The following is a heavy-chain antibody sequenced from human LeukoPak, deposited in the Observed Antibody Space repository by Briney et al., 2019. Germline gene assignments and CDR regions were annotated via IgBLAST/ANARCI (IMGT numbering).Heavy chain of an antibody. J-gene: IGHJ1*01. V-gene: IGHV3-30*18. CDR3: AKEPTSYSSGWYFHH. D-gene: IGHD6-25*01. CDR1: GFIFSNYG. Sequence: GRSLRLSCAASGFIFSNYGMHWVRQAPGKGLEWVADISHDGRTEFYADSVKGRFTISRDNSKNTLVLQMFSLRAEDTAVYYCAKEPTSYSSGWYFHHWGQGTLVTVSS. CDR2: ISHDGRTE.